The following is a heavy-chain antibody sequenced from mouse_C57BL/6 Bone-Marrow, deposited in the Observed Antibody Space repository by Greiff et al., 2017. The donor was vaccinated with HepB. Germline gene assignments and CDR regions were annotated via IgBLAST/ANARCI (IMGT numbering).Heavy chain of an antibody. Sequence: VQLQQSGPELVKPGASVKISCKASGYTFTDYYMNWVKQSHGKSLEWIGDINPNNGGTSYNQKFKGKATLTVDKSSSTAYMELRSLTSEDSAVYYCASENPDYWGQGTTLTVSS. CDR1: GYTFTDYY. V-gene: IGHV1-26*01. J-gene: IGHJ2*01. CDR2: INPNNGGT. CDR3: ASENPDY.